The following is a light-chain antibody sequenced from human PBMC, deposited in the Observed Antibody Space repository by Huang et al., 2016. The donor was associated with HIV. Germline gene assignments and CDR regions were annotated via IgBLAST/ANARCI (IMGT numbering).Light chain of an antibody. J-gene: IGKJ2*01. CDR3: HQYNKWPVT. V-gene: IGKV3-15*01. Sequence: EIVMTQSPVTLSVSPGERATLSCRAGHSVGSSLAWYQQKPGQAPRLVIYSASTRATGIPDRFSGSGSGTEFTLTISSLQSGDPAIYYCHQYNKWPVTFGQGTTVEIK. CDR1: HSVGSS. CDR2: SAS.